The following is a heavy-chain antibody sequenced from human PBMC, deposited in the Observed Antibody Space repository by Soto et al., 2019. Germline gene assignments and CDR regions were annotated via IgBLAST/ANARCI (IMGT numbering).Heavy chain of an antibody. D-gene: IGHD6-19*01. CDR3: ARTGYSSGFYYFDH. J-gene: IGHJ4*02. CDR2: IYNSGNT. CDR1: GGSITSYY. Sequence: SETLSLTCTVSGGSITSYYWSWIRQPPGKGLEWIGYIYNSGNTNYNPSLKSRVTISVDTSKNQFSLKLSSVTAADTAVYYCARTGYSSGFYYFDHWGQGTLVTVSS. V-gene: IGHV4-59*01.